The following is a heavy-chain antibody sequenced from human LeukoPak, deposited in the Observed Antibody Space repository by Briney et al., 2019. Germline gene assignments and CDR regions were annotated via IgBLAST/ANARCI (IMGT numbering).Heavy chain of an antibody. V-gene: IGHV4-39*01. J-gene: IGHJ4*02. CDR3: ARLSYDNSGYYFFDY. D-gene: IGHD3-22*01. CDR2: IYYSGTT. CDR1: GGSISSSTHH. Sequence: SETLSLTCSVSGGSISSSTHHWGWIRQPPGKGLEWIASIYYSGTTYYNPSLKSRVTMSVDTSKNQFSLKLSSVTAADTAVHYCARLSYDNSGYYFFDYWGQGTLVTVSS.